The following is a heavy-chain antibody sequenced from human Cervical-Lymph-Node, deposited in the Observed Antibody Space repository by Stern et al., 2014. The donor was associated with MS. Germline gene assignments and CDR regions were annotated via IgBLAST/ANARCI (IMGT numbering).Heavy chain of an antibody. V-gene: IGHV3-72*01. CDR1: GFTFSDHY. CDR2: SRNKARSYTT. Sequence: VQLVESGGGLVQPGESLRLSCVASGFTFSDHYMGWVRQAPGKGLEWVGRSRNKARSYTTEYAASVKGRFTISRDHSKNSLYLQMNNLKTEDTAVYYCAVVPGGNYYEDCWGQGTLVTVSS. J-gene: IGHJ4*02. D-gene: IGHD1-26*01. CDR3: AVVPGGNYYEDC.